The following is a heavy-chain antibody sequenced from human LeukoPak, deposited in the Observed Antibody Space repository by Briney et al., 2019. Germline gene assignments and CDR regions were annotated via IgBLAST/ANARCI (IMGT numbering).Heavy chain of an antibody. J-gene: IGHJ4*02. D-gene: IGHD3-22*01. V-gene: IGHV4-39*01. CDR1: GGSISSSSYY. CDR3: ARANYYDVKRFDS. CDR2: IYYSGST. Sequence: SETLSLTCTVSGGSISSSSYYWGWIRQPPGKGLEWIGSIYYSGSTYYNPSLKSRVTISVDTSKNQFSLKLSSVTAADTAVYYCARANYYDVKRFDSWGQGTQVTVSS.